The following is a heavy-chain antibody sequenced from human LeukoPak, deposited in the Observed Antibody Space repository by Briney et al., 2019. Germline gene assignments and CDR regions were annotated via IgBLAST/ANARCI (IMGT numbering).Heavy chain of an antibody. CDR3: ARGNYYDSSGYYGY. D-gene: IGHD3-22*01. CDR2: IKHSGST. CDR1: GGSFSGYY. V-gene: IGHV4-34*01. J-gene: IGHJ4*02. Sequence: SETLSLTCGVYGGSFSGYYWSWIRQPPGKGLEWIGEIKHSGSTNYNPPLKSRVTISVDTSKNQFSLKLSSVTAADTAVHYCARGNYYDSSGYYGYWGQGTLVTVSS.